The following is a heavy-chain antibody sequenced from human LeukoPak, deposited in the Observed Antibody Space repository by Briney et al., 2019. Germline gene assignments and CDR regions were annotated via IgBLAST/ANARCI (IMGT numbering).Heavy chain of an antibody. CDR1: GGSISTYY. J-gene: IGHJ4*02. CDR2: IYHSGST. CDR3: ARGGGYASPIGY. Sequence: PSGTLSLTCTLSGGSISTYYWSWIRQPPGKGLEWIGYIYHSGSTNYNPSLKGRVTISVDTSKNQFSLKLSSVTAADTAVYYCARGGGYASPIGYWGQGALVTVSS. D-gene: IGHD5-12*01. V-gene: IGHV4-59*01.